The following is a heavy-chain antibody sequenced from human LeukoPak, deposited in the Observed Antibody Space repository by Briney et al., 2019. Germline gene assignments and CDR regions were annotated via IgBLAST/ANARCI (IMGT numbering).Heavy chain of an antibody. CDR2: INPNSGGT. CDR3: ASYSGSFDAIDH. D-gene: IGHD1-26*01. J-gene: IGHJ4*02. CDR1: GYTFTGYY. Sequence: APVKVSRKASGYTFTGYYMHWVRQAPGQGLEWMGWINPNSGGTNYAQKFQGRVTMTRDTSISTAYMELSRLRSDDTAVYYCASYSGSFDAIDHWGQGTLDTVSS. V-gene: IGHV1-2*02.